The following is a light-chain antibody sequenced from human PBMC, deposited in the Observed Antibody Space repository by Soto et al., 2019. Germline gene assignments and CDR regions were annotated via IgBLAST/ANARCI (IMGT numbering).Light chain of an antibody. CDR2: SNN. J-gene: IGLJ2*01. Sequence: QSVLTQPPSASGTPGQRVTISCSGSNSNIGRNTVNWYQQIPGAAPNLLIYSNNERPSGVPDRFSGSKSGTSASLAISGLQSEDEADYYCAAWDESPNVPVFGGGTKRTVL. CDR1: NSNIGRNT. V-gene: IGLV1-44*01. CDR3: AAWDESPNVPV.